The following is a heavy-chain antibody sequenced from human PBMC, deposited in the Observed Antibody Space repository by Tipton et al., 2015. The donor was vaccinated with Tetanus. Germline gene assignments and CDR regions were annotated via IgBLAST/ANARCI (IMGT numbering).Heavy chain of an antibody. D-gene: IGHD3-3*01. V-gene: IGHV4-61*08. CDR2: VSNSGRT. CDR3: ARANYDFPKKGPFDS. CDR1: GGSVRSGDYS. J-gene: IGHJ4*02. Sequence: LRLSCTVSGGSVRSGDYSWNWIRQPPGKGLEWLAYVSNSGRTNSNYSLKSRITISQDKSKNQFSLRLTSVTAADTAVYYCARANYDFPKKGPFDSWGPGSLVIVSS.